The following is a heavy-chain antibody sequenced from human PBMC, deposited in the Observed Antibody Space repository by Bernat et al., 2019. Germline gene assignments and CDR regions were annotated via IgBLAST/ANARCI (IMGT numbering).Heavy chain of an antibody. CDR2: MNPNSGNT. CDR1: GYTFTSYD. D-gene: IGHD3-9*01. CDR3: ARGEEGYDSWTGYKPPSMDV. J-gene: IGHJ6*02. Sequence: QVQLVQSGAEVKKPGASVKVSCKASGYTFTSYDINWVRQATGQGLEWMGWMNPNSGNTGYAQKFQGRVTMIRNTSISTAYMELSSLRSEDTAVYYCARGEEGYDSWTGYKPPSMDVWGQGTTVTVSS. V-gene: IGHV1-8*01.